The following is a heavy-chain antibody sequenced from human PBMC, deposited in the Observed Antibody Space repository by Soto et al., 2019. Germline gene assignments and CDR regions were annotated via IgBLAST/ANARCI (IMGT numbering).Heavy chain of an antibody. V-gene: IGHV1-69*01. Sequence: QVQRVQSGAEEKKPGSSVTVSCKASGGTFSSYAISWVRQAPGQGLEWLGGIIPIFGTANYAQKFQGRVTITADESTSTAYMELSSLRSEDTAVYYCARVSEAVGYYYYGMDVWGQGTTVTVSS. CDR1: GGTFSSYA. CDR3: ARVSEAVGYYYYGMDV. J-gene: IGHJ6*02. CDR2: IIPIFGTA.